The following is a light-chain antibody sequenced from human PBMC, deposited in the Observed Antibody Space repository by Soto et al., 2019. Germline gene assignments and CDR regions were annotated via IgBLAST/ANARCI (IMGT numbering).Light chain of an antibody. CDR3: SSYTGSTTLDVV. CDR2: EVT. J-gene: IGLJ2*01. CDR1: SSDVGGHNY. Sequence: QSALTQPASVSGSPGQSITISCTRTSSDVGGHNYVSWYQQHPGTAPKLMIYEVTNRPSGVSNRFSGSKSGNTASLTISGLQAEDEADYYCSSYTGSTTLDVVFGGGTKLTVL. V-gene: IGLV2-14*01.